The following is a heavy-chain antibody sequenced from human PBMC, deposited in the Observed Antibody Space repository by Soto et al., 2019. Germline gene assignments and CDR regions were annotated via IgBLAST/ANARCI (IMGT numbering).Heavy chain of an antibody. D-gene: IGHD2-15*01. CDR2: IIPILGIA. V-gene: IGHV1-69*02. Sequence: SVKVSCKASGVTFSSYTSSSVRQAPGQGLEWMGRIIPILGIANYAQKFQGRVTITADKSTSTAYMELSSLRSEDTAVYYCATLCSGCSCSPSWGQGTMVTVSS. CDR3: ATLCSGCSCSPS. J-gene: IGHJ3*01. CDR1: GVTFSSYT.